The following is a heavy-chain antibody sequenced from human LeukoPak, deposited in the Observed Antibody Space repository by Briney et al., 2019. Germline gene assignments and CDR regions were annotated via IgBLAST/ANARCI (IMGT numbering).Heavy chain of an antibody. J-gene: IGHJ4*02. CDR3: ARRRDLYSGSYYPLDY. D-gene: IGHD1-26*01. Sequence: GESLKISCKGSGYSFTSYWIGWVRQMPGKGLKWMGIIYPGDSDARYSPSFQGQVTISADKSISTAYLQWSSLKASDTAMYYCARRRDLYSGSYYPLDYWGQGTLVTVSS. CDR2: IYPGDSDA. CDR1: GYSFTSYW. V-gene: IGHV5-51*01.